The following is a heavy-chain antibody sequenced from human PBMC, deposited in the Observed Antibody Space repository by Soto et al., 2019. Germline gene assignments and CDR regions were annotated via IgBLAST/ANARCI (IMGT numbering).Heavy chain of an antibody. J-gene: IGHJ6*02. D-gene: IGHD5-18*01. Sequence: ASVKVSCKASGYTFTSYYMHWVRQAPGQGLEWMGIINPSGGSTSYAQKFQGRVTMTRDTSTSTVYMELSSLRSEDTAVYYCAGSDGYSYGSLYGMDVWGQGTTVTVSS. CDR2: INPSGGST. CDR1: GYTFTSYY. CDR3: AGSDGYSYGSLYGMDV. V-gene: IGHV1-46*01.